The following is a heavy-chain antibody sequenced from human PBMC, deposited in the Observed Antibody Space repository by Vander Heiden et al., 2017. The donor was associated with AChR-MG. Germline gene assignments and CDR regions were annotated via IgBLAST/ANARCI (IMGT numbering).Heavy chain of an antibody. CDR3: ARGRATWELELLDYYGMDV. CDR2: MNPNSGNT. J-gene: IGHJ6*02. V-gene: IGHV1-8*01. D-gene: IGHD1-7*01. CDR1: GYTFTSYD. Sequence: QVQLVQSGAEVKKPGASVKVSCKASGYTFTSYDINWVRQATGQGLEWMGWMNPNSGNTGYAQKFQGRVTMTRNTSISTAYMELSSLRSEDTAVYYCARGRATWELELLDYYGMDVWGQGTTVTVSS.